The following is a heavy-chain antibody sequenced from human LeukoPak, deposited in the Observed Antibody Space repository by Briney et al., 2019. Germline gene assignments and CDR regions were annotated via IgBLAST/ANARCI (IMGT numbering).Heavy chain of an antibody. CDR3: ARDGEVRQGHCSTTSCPVDY. J-gene: IGHJ4*02. V-gene: IGHV1-2*02. CDR2: INPNSGDT. CDR1: GYTFTGYY. D-gene: IGHD2-2*01. Sequence: ASVKVSCKASGYTFTGYYMHWVRQAPGQGLEWMGWINPNSGDTNSAQRFQGRVTMTRDTSMSTAYMELSGLRFDDTAVYYCARDGEVRQGHCSTTSCPVDYWGQGTLITVSS.